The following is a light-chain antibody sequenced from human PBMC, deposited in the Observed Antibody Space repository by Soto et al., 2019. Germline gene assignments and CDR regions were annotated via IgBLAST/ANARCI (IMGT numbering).Light chain of an antibody. CDR2: GIS. V-gene: IGKV3-20*01. CDR3: QQYSTLPHT. Sequence: ESVLTQSPGTLSLSPGERATLSYRASQSVTNSYFAWYQQKPGQAPRLLIYGISSRATGIPDRFSGSGSGTDFTLTISRLEPEDFVVYYCQQYSTLPHTFGQGTKVDIK. CDR1: QSVTNSY. J-gene: IGKJ2*01.